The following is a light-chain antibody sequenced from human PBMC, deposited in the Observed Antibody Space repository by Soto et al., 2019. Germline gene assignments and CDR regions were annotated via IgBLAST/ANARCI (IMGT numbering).Light chain of an antibody. CDR2: DSS. CDR3: QQYGSSPPIT. J-gene: IGKJ5*01. CDR1: HSMNSY. Sequence: EIVLTQSPATLSLSPGERATLSCRASHSMNSYLGWYQQKPGQAPRLLIYDSSTRATGFPDRFSGSGSGTDFTLTISRLEPEDSAVYYCQQYGSSPPITFGQGTRLEI. V-gene: IGKV3-20*01.